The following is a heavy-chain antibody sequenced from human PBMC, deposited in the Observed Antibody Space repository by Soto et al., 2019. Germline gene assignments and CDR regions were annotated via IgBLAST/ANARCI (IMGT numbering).Heavy chain of an antibody. J-gene: IGHJ3*01. D-gene: IGHD6-25*01. CDR2: INPTNGKI. CDR1: GYSFISNS. Sequence: SVKHFGKTSGYSFISNSIHWVRQAHGQGIEWMGWINPTNGKIKYSQNYQGRVTITGDTSANTRNKEQNSLRTEDTAVYFCARDHYSGGWHHDAIDLWG. CDR3: ARDHYSGGWHHDAIDL. V-gene: IGHV1-3*01.